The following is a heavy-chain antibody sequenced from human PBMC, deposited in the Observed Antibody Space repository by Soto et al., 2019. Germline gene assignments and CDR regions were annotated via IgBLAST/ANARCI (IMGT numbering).Heavy chain of an antibody. CDR2: SYGGYA. V-gene: IGHV4-59*02. CDR1: GVSVGTVF. D-gene: IGHD4-17*01. J-gene: IGHJ5*02. CDR3: ALARGVGEFTRRFDP. Sequence: SETLSLTCTVSGVSVGTVFWSWIRQTPGGGLDVIAHSYGGYARYSPSLQSRIRVSTDTSKNQFSLQLKSVTAADTAVYFCALARGVGEFTRRFDPWGQGIVGTV.